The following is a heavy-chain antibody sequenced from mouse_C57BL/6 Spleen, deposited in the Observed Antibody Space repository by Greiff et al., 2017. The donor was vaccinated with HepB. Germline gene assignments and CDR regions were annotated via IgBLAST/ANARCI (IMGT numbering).Heavy chain of an antibody. J-gene: IGHJ1*03. CDR2: IYPGSGST. CDR3: ARYNEGSTPYPYFAV. D-gene: IGHD1-1*01. CDR1: GYTFTSYW. V-gene: IGHV1-55*01. Sequence: VQLQQSGAELVKPVASVKMSCKASGYTFTSYWITWVTQRPGQGLEWIGDIYPGSGSTNYNEKFKSKATLTVATSSSTAYMQLSSLTSEDSAVYYIARYNEGSTPYPYFAVCRTGTTVTFST.